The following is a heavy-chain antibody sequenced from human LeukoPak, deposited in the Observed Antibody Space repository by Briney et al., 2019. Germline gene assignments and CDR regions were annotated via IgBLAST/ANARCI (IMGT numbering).Heavy chain of an antibody. CDR3: ARAPQEERWLQSPFDY. CDR2: IYYSGST. Sequence: KSSETLSLTCTVSGGSISSSSYYWGWIRQPPGKGLEWIGSIYYSGSTYYNPSLKSRVTISVDTSKNQFSLKLSSVTAADTAVYYCARAPQEERWLQSPFDYWGQGTLVTVSS. CDR1: GGSISSSSYY. V-gene: IGHV4-39*07. J-gene: IGHJ4*02. D-gene: IGHD5-24*01.